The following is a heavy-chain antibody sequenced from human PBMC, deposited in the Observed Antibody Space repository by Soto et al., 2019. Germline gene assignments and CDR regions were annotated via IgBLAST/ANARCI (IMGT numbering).Heavy chain of an antibody. V-gene: IGHV1-69*13. J-gene: IGHJ4*02. CDR3: AISSGSYYDSSGPYRGYYFDY. Sequence: ASVKVSCKASGGTFSSYAISWVRQAPGQGLEWMGGIIPIFGTANYAQKFQGRVTITADESTSTAYMELSSLRSEDTAVYYCAISSGSYYDSSGPYRGYYFDYWGQGTLVTVSS. CDR1: GGTFSSYA. CDR2: IIPIFGTA. D-gene: IGHD3-22*01.